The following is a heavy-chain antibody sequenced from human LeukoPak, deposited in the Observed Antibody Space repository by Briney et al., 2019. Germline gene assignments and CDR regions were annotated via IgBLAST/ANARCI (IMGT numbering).Heavy chain of an antibody. CDR2: IYTSGST. V-gene: IGHV4-61*02. J-gene: IGHJ3*02. CDR1: GGSISSGSYY. CDR3: ARGTGSHDAFDI. Sequence: SQTLSLTCTVSGGSISSGSYYWSWIRQPAGKGLEWIGRIYTSGSTNYNPSLKSRVTISVDTSKNQFSLKPSSVTAADTAVYYCARGTGSHDAFDIWGQGTMVTVSS. D-gene: IGHD7-27*01.